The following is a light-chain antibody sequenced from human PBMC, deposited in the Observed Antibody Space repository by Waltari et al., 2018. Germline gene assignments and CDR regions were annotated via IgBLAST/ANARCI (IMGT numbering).Light chain of an antibody. CDR3: SSYTGSTALV. CDR1: SSDVGGYNY. V-gene: IGLV2-14*01. J-gene: IGLJ2*01. Sequence: QSALTQPASVSGSPGQSITISCTGTSSDVGGYNYVSWYQQHPGKAPKRMIYEVHNRPSGVSNRFSGAKSGNTASLTISGLQAEDEAYYYCSSYTGSTALVFGGGTKLTVL. CDR2: EVH.